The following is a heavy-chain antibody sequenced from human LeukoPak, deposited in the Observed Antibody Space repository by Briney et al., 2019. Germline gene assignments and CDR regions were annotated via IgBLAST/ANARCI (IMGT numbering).Heavy chain of an antibody. CDR2: ISWDGGST. J-gene: IGHJ1*01. CDR1: GFTFDDYT. Sequence: PGGSLRLSCAASGFTFDDYTMHWVRQAPGKGLEWVSPISWDGGSTYYADSVKGRFTISRDNSKNSLYLQMNSLRTEDNALYYCAKDGDIISSAGSGSYYTSAEYFQHWGQGTLVTVSS. CDR3: AKDGDIISSAGSGSYYTSAEYFQH. V-gene: IGHV3-43*01. D-gene: IGHD3-10*01.